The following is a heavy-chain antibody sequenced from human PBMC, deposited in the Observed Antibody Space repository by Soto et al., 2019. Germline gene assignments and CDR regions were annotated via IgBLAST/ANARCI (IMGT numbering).Heavy chain of an antibody. V-gene: IGHV1-8*01. CDR3: AREMPTRGADV. J-gene: IGHJ6*02. CDR2: MNPNSGNT. D-gene: IGHD2-2*01. Sequence: QVQLVQSGAEVKKPGASVKVSCKASGYTFTSYDINWVRQDTGQGLEWMGWMNPNSGNTGNAKKFQGRVTMTRNTSIRTAYMECRSLGSRKTRVNYCAREMPTRGADVWGQGTTVTVTS. CDR1: GYTFTSYD.